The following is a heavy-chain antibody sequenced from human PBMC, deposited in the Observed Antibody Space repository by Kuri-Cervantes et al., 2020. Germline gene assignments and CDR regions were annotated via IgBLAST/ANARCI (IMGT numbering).Heavy chain of an antibody. CDR2: IYSGGST. CDR3: AKETTGCSYGNLDY. CDR1: GFTVSSNY. Sequence: GGSLRLSCAASGFTVSSNYMSWVRQAPGKGLEWVSVIYSGGSTYYADSVKGRFTISRDNSKNTLYLQMNSLRAEDTAVYYCAKETTGCSYGNLDYWGQGTLVTVSS. J-gene: IGHJ4*02. D-gene: IGHD5-18*01. V-gene: IGHV3-53*05.